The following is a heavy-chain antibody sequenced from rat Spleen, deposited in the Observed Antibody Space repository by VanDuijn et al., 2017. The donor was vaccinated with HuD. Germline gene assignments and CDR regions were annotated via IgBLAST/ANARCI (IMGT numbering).Heavy chain of an antibody. J-gene: IGHJ4*01. V-gene: IGHV5-19*01. CDR3: ATDGYFDGTYYSVYVMDA. D-gene: IGHD1-12*02. CDR2: ISPTGGRT. CDR1: GFTFSNYG. Sequence: EVQLVESGGRLVQPGNSLKLSCAASGFTFSNYGMHWIRQAPTTGLEWVASISPTGGRTSSRDSVKGRFTISRDSAKSTLYLQMDSLRSEDTATYYCATDGYFDGTYYSVYVMDAWGQGASVTVSS.